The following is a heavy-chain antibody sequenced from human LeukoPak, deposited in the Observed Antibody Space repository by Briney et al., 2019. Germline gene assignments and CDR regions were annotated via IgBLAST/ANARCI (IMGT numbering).Heavy chain of an antibody. CDR2: IYYSGST. J-gene: IGHJ2*01. CDR1: GGSISSYY. D-gene: IGHD2-15*01. Sequence: PSETLSLTCTVSGGSISSYYWSWIRQPPGKGLEWIGYIYYSGSTNYNPSLKSRVTISVDTSKNQFSLKLSSVTAADTAVYYCARLGRGVVVAATPKWYFDLWGRGTLVTVSS. V-gene: IGHV4-59*08. CDR3: ARLGRGVVVAATPKWYFDL.